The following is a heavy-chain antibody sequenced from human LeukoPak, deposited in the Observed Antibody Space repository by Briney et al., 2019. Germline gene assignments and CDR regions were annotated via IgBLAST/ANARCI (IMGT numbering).Heavy chain of an antibody. CDR2: IRSKANSYAT. V-gene: IGHV3-73*01. Sequence: QPVGSLKLSCAASVFTFSGSAMHGVRQASRKGLEWGCRIRSKANSYATAYAASVKGRFTISRDDSKNTAYLQMNRLKTEDTSVYYCTSQGYCNGGSCNGRGYYYYHYMDVWGKGTTVTVSS. CDR3: TSQGYCNGGSCNGRGYYYYHYMDV. J-gene: IGHJ6*03. D-gene: IGHD2-15*01. CDR1: VFTFSGSA.